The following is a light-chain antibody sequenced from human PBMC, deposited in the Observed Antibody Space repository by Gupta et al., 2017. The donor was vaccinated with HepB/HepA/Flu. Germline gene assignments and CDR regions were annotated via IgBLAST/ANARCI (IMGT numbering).Light chain of an antibody. Sequence: DIQMTQSPSTLSASVGDRVTSTCRASQSISNWLDWYQQKAGKAPKLLIYKASSLESGVPLRFSGSGSETEFTLTSSRLQHDDFDNYYCQQNNSQGTFGQGTKVEIK. J-gene: IGKJ1*01. CDR2: KAS. CDR3: QQNNSQGT. CDR1: QSISNW. V-gene: IGKV1-5*03.